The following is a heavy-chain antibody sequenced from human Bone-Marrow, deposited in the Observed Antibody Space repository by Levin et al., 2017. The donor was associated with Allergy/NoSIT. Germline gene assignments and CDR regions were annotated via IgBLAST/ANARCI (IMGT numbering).Heavy chain of an antibody. CDR3: TRDVGYCTSTACYPVGGMDV. Sequence: GGSLRLSCAGSDFAFDFFGMNWVRQARGKSLEWVSSISTKGDYTYYADSVRGRFTISRDNAKKSLYLQMNSLRVDDTATYFCTRDVGYCTSTACYPVGGMDVWGQGTTVIVSS. CDR2: ISTKGDYT. J-gene: IGHJ6*02. CDR1: DFAFDFFG. V-gene: IGHV3-21*01. D-gene: IGHD5-12*01.